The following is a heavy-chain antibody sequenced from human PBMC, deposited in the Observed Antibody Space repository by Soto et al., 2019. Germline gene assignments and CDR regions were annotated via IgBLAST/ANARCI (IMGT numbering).Heavy chain of an antibody. Sequence: VGSLRLSCAASGFTFSDNYMSWIRQAPGKGLEWVSYISSSGSIIYYADSVKGRFTISRDNAKNSLYLQMNSLRAEDTAVYYCARDLGYYESDGYFDCCGQRARVTVSS. CDR2: ISSSGSII. CDR1: GFTFSDNY. D-gene: IGHD3-22*01. J-gene: IGHJ4*02. CDR3: ARDLGYYESDGYFDC. V-gene: IGHV3-11*01.